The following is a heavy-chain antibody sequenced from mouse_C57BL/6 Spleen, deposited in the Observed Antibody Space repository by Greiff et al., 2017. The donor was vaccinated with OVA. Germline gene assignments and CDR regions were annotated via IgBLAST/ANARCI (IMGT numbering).Heavy chain of an antibody. V-gene: IGHV5-16*01. CDR2: INYDGSST. CDR3: AREYYYGSSYAMDY. Sequence: EVKLMESEGGLVQPGSSMKLSCPASGFTFSDYYMAWVRQVPEKGLEWVANINYDGSSTYYLDSLKSRFIISRDNAKNILYLQMSSLKSEDTATYYCAREYYYGSSYAMDYWGQGTSVTVSS. J-gene: IGHJ4*01. D-gene: IGHD1-1*01. CDR1: GFTFSDYY.